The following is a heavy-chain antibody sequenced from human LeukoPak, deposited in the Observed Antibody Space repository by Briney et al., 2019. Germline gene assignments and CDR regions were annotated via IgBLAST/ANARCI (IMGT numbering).Heavy chain of an antibody. Sequence: SETLSLTCTVSGGSISSSSYYWGWIRQPPGKGLEWIGSIYYSGSTYYNPSLKSRVTISVDTSKNQFSLKLSSVTAADTAVYYCARGTYYDSSGYAHWGQGTLVTVSS. D-gene: IGHD3-22*01. J-gene: IGHJ4*02. CDR1: GGSISSSSYY. V-gene: IGHV4-39*07. CDR3: ARGTYYDSSGYAH. CDR2: IYYSGST.